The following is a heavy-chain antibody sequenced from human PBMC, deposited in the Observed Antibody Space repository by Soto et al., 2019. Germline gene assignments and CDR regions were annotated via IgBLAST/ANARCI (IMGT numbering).Heavy chain of an antibody. Sequence: ASVKVSCKASGDTLIAYYLHWVRQAPGQGLEWMGRIKPNNGGTHYAQKFEGRLTTTRDTSINTAYMELSSLRSDDTGVYYCASHGWLSHWGQGTLVTVSS. CDR2: IKPNNGGT. CDR1: GDTLIAYY. CDR3: ASHGWLSH. J-gene: IGHJ4*02. D-gene: IGHD5-12*01. V-gene: IGHV1-2*05.